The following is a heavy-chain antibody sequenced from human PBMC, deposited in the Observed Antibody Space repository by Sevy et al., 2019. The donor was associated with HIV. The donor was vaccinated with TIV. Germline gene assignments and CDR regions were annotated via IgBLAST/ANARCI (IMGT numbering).Heavy chain of an antibody. J-gene: IGHJ4*02. D-gene: IGHD2-2*01. V-gene: IGHV4-59*08. CDR2: VSHSGNT. CDR1: GDSINTYY. CDR3: ARLRWDLVVVPGATPGCYFDY. Sequence: SETLSLTCTVSGDSINTYYWSWIRQPPGKGLEWIGYVSHSGNTNYNLSLKSRVSMSLDTSRNQFSLKVKSVTAADTAVYYCARLRWDLVVVPGATPGCYFDYWGQGTLVTVSS.